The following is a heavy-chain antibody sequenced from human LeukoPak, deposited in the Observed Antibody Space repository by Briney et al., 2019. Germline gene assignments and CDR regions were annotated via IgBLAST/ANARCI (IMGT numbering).Heavy chain of an antibody. CDR3: AKGAEIDH. CDR1: VFNFNNFA. CDR2: MTAPADTT. J-gene: IGHJ4*02. Sequence: GGSLRLSCAASVFNFNNFAMSWVRQAAGKGPEWPSAMTAPADTTYYAETVKGRFTISRDYSKTMVSLQMTSLRVEDTAIYYCAKGAEIDHWGQGTLVTVSS. V-gene: IGHV3-23*01.